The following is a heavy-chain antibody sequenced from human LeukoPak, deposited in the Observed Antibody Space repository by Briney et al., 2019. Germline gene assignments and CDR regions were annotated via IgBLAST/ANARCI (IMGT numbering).Heavy chain of an antibody. J-gene: IGHJ4*02. CDR1: GFTFSSYW. CDR2: IDTDGSST. D-gene: IGHD5-12*01. V-gene: IGHV3-74*01. Sequence: GGSLRLSCAASGFTFSSYWMRWVRRAPGKGLVWVSRIDTDGSSTIYADSVKGRFTISRDNAKNTLYLQMNSLRAEDTAVYYCTRGYVGIDYWGQGTLVTVSS. CDR3: TRGYVGIDY.